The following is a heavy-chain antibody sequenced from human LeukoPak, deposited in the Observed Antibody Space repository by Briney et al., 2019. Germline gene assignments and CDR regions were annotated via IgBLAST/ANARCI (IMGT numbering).Heavy chain of an antibody. CDR2: IYHSGST. D-gene: IGHD2-2*01. V-gene: IGHV4-38-2*01. CDR1: GYSISSGYY. J-gene: IGHJ6*03. Sequence: PSETLSLTCAVSGYSISSGYYWGWIRQPPGKGLEWIGSIYHSGSTYYNPSLKSRVTISVDTSKNQFSLKLSSVSAADTAAYYCERASTPYYYMDVWGKGTTVTVSS. CDR3: ERASTPYYYMDV.